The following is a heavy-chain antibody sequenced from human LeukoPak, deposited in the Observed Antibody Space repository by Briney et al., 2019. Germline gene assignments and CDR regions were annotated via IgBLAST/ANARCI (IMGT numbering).Heavy chain of an antibody. CDR1: GFIVSTNS. CDR3: AKDESAYYYDSSGYIEC. D-gene: IGHD3-22*01. J-gene: IGHJ4*02. Sequence: GGSLRLSCAVSGFIVSTNSMSWVRQVPGKGLEWVSVIYSDGSTYDADSVKGRFTTSRDKSKSTLYLQMNSLRAEDTAVYYCAKDESAYYYDSSGYIECWGQGTLVTVSS. CDR2: IYSDGST. V-gene: IGHV3-53*01.